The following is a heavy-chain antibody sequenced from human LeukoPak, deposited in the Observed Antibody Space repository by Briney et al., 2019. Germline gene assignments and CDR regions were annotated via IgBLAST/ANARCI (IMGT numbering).Heavy chain of an antibody. Sequence: PGGSLRLSCAASGFTFSSYAMNWVRQAPVKGLEWVSAISGSGGSTYYADSVKGRFTISRDNSKNTLYLQMNSLRAEDTAVYYCAKDPRITMIVVVITAYFDYWGQGTLVTVSS. V-gene: IGHV3-23*01. J-gene: IGHJ4*02. CDR3: AKDPRITMIVVVITAYFDY. CDR1: GFTFSSYA. CDR2: ISGSGGST. D-gene: IGHD3-22*01.